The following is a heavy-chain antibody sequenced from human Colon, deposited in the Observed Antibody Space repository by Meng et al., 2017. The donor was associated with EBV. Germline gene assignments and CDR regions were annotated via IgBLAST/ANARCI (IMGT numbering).Heavy chain of an antibody. J-gene: IGHJ2*01. Sequence: QVQLQESGPGLVKPSXXXXXXRXFSGGSISSGGYYWSWIRQHPGKGLEWIGYIYYSGSTYYNPSLKSRVIISVDTSKNQFSLRLNSVTAADTAVYYCASLYGDSSVWYLDLWGRGTLVTVSS. CDR2: IYYSGST. V-gene: IGHV4-31*03. CDR1: GGSISSGGYY. CDR3: ASLYGDSSVWYLDL. D-gene: IGHD4-17*01.